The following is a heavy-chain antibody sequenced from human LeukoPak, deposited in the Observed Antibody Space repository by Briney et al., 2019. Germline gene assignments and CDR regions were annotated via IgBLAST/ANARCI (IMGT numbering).Heavy chain of an antibody. Sequence: GASVKVSCKASGYTFSSFGISWVRQAPGQGLEWMGWISNNNVKTKYAQKFQGRVTITTDTSTTTAYMELRSLGSDDTALYYCARDRGEMGRGREAFDYFDYWGQGTLVTVSP. D-gene: IGHD3-10*01. CDR2: ISNNNVKT. V-gene: IGHV1-18*01. CDR1: GYTFSSFG. J-gene: IGHJ4*02. CDR3: ARDRGEMGRGREAFDYFDY.